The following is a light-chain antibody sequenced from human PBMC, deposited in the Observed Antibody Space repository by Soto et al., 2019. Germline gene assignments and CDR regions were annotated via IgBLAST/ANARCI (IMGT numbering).Light chain of an antibody. V-gene: IGKV3-15*01. CDR1: QSVSSS. J-gene: IGKJ3*01. CDR3: QQYNNWPFT. CDR2: VAS. Sequence: EIVLTQSPATLSVSPGERATLSCRASQSVSSSLAWYQQKPGQAPRLLIYVASTRATGIPTRFSGSGSGTEFTLTISGLQSEDFAVYYCQQYNNWPFTFGPGTKVDI.